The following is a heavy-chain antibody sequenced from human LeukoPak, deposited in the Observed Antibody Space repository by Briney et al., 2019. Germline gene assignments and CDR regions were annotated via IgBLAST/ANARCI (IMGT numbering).Heavy chain of an antibody. Sequence: GGSLRLSCAASGFTFDDYAMHWVRQAPGKGLEWVSGISWNSGSIGYADSVKGRFTISRDNAKNSLYLQMNSLRAEDTALYYCAKERNLGYCSSTSCYGDAFDIWGQGTMVTVSS. J-gene: IGHJ3*02. CDR3: AKERNLGYCSSTSCYGDAFDI. CDR2: ISWNSGSI. V-gene: IGHV3-9*01. D-gene: IGHD2-2*01. CDR1: GFTFDDYA.